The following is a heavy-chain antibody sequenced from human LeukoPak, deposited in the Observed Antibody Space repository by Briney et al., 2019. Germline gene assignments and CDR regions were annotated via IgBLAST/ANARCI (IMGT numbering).Heavy chain of an antibody. Sequence: GGSLRLSCAASGLTFSSYGMHWVRQAPGKGLEWVSSISGSGGSTYYADSVKGRFTISRDNSRNMLFLQMNSLRADDTAVYYCAKDLVVGALDYWGQGTLVTVSS. J-gene: IGHJ4*02. CDR2: ISGSGGST. CDR1: GLTFSSYG. V-gene: IGHV3-23*01. CDR3: AKDLVVGALDY. D-gene: IGHD1-26*01.